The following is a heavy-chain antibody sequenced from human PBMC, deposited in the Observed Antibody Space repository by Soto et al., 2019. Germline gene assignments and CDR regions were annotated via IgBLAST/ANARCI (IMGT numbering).Heavy chain of an antibody. J-gene: IGHJ4*02. CDR1: GYTFISYA. V-gene: IGHV1-3*01. CDR2: INAGNGNT. D-gene: IGHD3-10*01. CDR3: ASTNYNPSLKSRVTISVDTSKNQFSLKLSSVTAADTAVYYCARGPRYSSSSGPMVRGVDVACKFDY. Sequence: VSVKVSCKASGYTFISYAMRWVRQAPGQRLEWMGWINAGNGNTKYSQKFQGRVTITRDTSASTAYMELSSLRSEDTAVYYSASTNYNPSLKSRVTISVDTSKNQFSLKLSSVTAADTAVYYCARGPRYSSSSGPMVRGVDVACKFDYWGQGTLVTVSS.